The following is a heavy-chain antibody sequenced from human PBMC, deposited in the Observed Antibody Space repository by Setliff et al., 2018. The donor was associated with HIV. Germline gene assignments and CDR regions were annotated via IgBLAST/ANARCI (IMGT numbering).Heavy chain of an antibody. V-gene: IGHV4-39*01. CDR2: IYYSGST. Sequence: SETVSLTCTVSGGSISSSTYYWGWIRQPPGKGLEWIGTIYYSGSTYYNPSLKSRLTISVDTSKNQFSLKLSSVTAADTAVYYCARRDGYSYGFYFDYWGQGTLVTVSS. D-gene: IGHD5-18*01. CDR1: GGSISSSTYY. CDR3: ARRDGYSYGFYFDY. J-gene: IGHJ4*02.